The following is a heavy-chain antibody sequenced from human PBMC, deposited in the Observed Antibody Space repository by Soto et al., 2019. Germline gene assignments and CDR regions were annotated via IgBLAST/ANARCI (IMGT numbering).Heavy chain of an antibody. V-gene: IGHV1-18*04. CDR2: ISAYNGNT. D-gene: IGHD6-19*01. Sequence: ASVKVSCKASGYTFTSYGISWVRQAPGQGLEWMGWISAYNGNTNYAQKLQGRVTMTTDTSTSTAYMELRSLRSDDTAVYYCARDLSISSIAVAENDYWGQGILVTVSS. CDR1: GYTFTSYG. J-gene: IGHJ4*02. CDR3: ARDLSISSIAVAENDY.